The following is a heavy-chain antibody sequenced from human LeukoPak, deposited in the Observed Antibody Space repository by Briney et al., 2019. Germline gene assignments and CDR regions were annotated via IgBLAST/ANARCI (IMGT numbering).Heavy chain of an antibody. D-gene: IGHD2-8*01. J-gene: IGHJ4*02. CDR1: GVSFSGYY. Sequence: PSETLSLTCAVYGVSFSGYYWSWIRQPPGKGLEWIGEINHSGSTNYNPSLKSRVTISVDTSKNQFSLKLSSVTAADTAVYYCARKVYAASLDYWGQGTLVTVSS. CDR2: INHSGST. CDR3: ARKVYAASLDY. V-gene: IGHV4-34*01.